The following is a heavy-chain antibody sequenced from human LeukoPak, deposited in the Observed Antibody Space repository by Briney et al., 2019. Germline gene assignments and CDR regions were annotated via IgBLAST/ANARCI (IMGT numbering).Heavy chain of an antibody. CDR1: GGSFSGYY. Sequence: SETLSLTCAVYGGSFSGYYWSWIRQPPGKGLEWIGEINHSGSTNYNPSLKSRVTISVDTSKNQFSLKLSSVTAADTAVYYCADGSGKARFDYWGQATLVTVSS. CDR3: ADGSGKARFDY. D-gene: IGHD3-10*01. V-gene: IGHV4-34*01. J-gene: IGHJ4*02. CDR2: INHSGST.